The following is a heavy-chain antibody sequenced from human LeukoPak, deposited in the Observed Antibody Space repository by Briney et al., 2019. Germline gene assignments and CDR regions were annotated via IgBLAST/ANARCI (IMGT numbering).Heavy chain of an antibody. CDR2: ISSGSNYI. V-gene: IGHV3-21*01. J-gene: IGHJ4*02. D-gene: IGHD2-15*01. Sequence: GGSLRLSCAASGFTFSSYSMSWVRQAPGKGLEWVSSISSGSNYIYYADSVKGRFTVSRDNAKNSLYLQMNSLRAEDTAVYYRARVTCSGGSCYSLPYWGQGTLVTVSS. CDR1: GFTFSSYS. CDR3: ARVTCSGGSCYSLPY.